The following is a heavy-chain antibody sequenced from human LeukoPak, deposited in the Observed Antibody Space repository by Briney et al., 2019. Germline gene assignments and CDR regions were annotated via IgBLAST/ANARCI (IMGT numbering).Heavy chain of an antibody. Sequence: PGGSLRLSCAASGFTFSSYWMHWVRHAQGTGLVWVSRINSDGSSTTYADSVKGRFTISRDNAKNTLYLQMNSLRAEDTAVYYCARAYYDFWSGYYPYYYYYYGMDVWGQGTTVTVSS. D-gene: IGHD3-3*01. V-gene: IGHV3-74*01. CDR3: ARAYYDFWSGYYPYYYYYYGMDV. CDR1: GFTFSSYW. CDR2: INSDGSST. J-gene: IGHJ6*02.